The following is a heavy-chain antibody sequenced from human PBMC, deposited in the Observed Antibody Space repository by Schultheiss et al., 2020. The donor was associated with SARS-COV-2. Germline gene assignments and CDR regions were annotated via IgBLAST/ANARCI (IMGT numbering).Heavy chain of an antibody. CDR3: ANFPGRVN. D-gene: IGHD5-24*01. V-gene: IGHV1-8*01. CDR1: GHTLTALS. Sequence: ASVKVSCKVSGHTLTALSMHWVRQATGQGLEWMGWMNPNSGNTGYAQKFQGRVTMTRDTSTSTVYMELSSLRSEDTAVYYCANFPGRVNWGQGTLVTVSS. CDR2: MNPNSGNT. J-gene: IGHJ4*02.